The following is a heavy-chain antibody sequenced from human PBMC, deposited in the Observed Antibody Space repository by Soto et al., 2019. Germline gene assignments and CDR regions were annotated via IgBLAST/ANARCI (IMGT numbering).Heavy chain of an antibody. J-gene: IGHJ3*02. D-gene: IGHD6-19*01. CDR1: GFTFSSYA. V-gene: IGHV3-23*01. CDR2: ISGSGGST. CDR3: AKYKEGAVAPFDI. Sequence: EVQLLESGGGLVQPGGSLRLSCAASGFTFSSYAMSWVRQAPGKGLEWVSAISGSGGSTYYADSVKGRFTSSRDNSKNTRYLQMNSLRAEDTAVYYCAKYKEGAVAPFDIWGQGTMVTVSS.